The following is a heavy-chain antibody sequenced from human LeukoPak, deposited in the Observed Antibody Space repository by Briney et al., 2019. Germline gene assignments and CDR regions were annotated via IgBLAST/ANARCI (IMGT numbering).Heavy chain of an antibody. D-gene: IGHD6-13*01. V-gene: IGHV4-4*02. J-gene: IGHJ4*02. CDR3: ARVSWVHSSSAFDY. Sequence: TSETLSLTCAVSGGSISSSNWWSWVRQPPGKGLEWIGEIYHSGSTNYNPSLKSRVTISVDTSKNQFSLKLSSVTAADTAVYYRARVSWVHSSSAFDYWGQGTLVTVSS. CDR1: GGSISSSNW. CDR2: IYHSGST.